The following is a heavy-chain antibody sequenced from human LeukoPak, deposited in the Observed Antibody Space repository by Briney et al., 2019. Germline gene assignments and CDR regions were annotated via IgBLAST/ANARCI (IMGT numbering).Heavy chain of an antibody. CDR2: ISSNGGST. V-gene: IGHV3-64*04. CDR3: AREMYISGWRKFDS. CDR1: GFTFSNYA. J-gene: IGHJ4*02. Sequence: QAGGSLRLSCSASGFTFSNYAMYWVRQAPGKGLKYVSTISSNGGSTYYADSVKGRFTISRDNSKNTLYLQMGSLRAEDTAVYYCAREMYISGWRKFDSWGQGTLVTVSS. D-gene: IGHD6-19*01.